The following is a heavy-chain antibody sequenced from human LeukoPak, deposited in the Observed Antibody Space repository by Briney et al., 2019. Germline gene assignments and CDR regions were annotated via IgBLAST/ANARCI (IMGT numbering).Heavy chain of an antibody. Sequence: SETLSLTCTVSGGSISSYYWSWIRQPPGKGLEWIGYIYYSGSTNYNPSLKSRVTISVDTSKNQFSLKLSSVTAADTAVYYCAKVGAGGDQLPPIYYYWYFDLWGRGTLVTVSS. CDR1: GGSISSYY. J-gene: IGHJ2*01. CDR3: AKVGAGGDQLPPIYYYWYFDL. CDR2: IYYSGST. D-gene: IGHD2-2*01. V-gene: IGHV4-59*01.